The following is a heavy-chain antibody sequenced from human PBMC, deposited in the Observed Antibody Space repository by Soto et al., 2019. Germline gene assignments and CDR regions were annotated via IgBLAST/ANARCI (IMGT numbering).Heavy chain of an antibody. V-gene: IGHV1-69*06. CDR3: ARGLDQPPVGLYFDT. CDR2: IIPAFGTA. J-gene: IGHJ4*02. D-gene: IGHD2-2*01. Sequence: QVQLVQSGAEVKNPGSSVKVSCKTSGGTFNSYLIDWVRQAPGQGLEWMGGIIPAFGTAKYAQKFQGRVTITADKYTTTAYIELRTFTSEDTAVYYCARGLDQPPVGLYFDTWGQGTLVTVSS. CDR1: GGTFNSYL.